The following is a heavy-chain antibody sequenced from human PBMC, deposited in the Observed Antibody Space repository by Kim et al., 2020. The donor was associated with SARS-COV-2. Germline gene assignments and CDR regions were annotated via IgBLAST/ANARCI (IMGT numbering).Heavy chain of an antibody. CDR3: ARTQYYDFWSGPKTFDY. Sequence: LKSRVTISVDTSKNQFSLKLSSVTAADTAVYYCARTQYYDFWSGPKTFDYWGQGTLVTVSS. J-gene: IGHJ4*02. V-gene: IGHV4-39*01. D-gene: IGHD3-3*01.